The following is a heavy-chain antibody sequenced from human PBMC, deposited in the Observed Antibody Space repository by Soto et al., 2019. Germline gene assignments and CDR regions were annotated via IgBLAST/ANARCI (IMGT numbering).Heavy chain of an antibody. CDR2: IFWDDDK. J-gene: IGHJ4*02. D-gene: IGHD4-17*01. CDR1: GFSLSTSGVG. Sequence: QITLKESGPTLVKPTQTLTLTCTFSGFSLSTSGVGLGWLRQPPGKALEWLAAIFWDDDKRYSPSLKSRLTITKGTSRNQVVLTMTNMDPVDTATYYGAHRPYYGDYGGTFTYWGQGALVTVSS. CDR3: AHRPYYGDYGGTFTY. V-gene: IGHV2-5*02.